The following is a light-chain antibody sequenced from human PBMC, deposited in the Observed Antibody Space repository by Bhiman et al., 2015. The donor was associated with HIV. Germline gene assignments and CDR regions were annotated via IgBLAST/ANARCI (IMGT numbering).Light chain of an antibody. J-gene: IGLJ1*01. CDR2: END. V-gene: IGLV1-51*02. CDR1: NSDIGKNF. Sequence: QSLLTQPPSVSAAPGQKVTISCSGGNSDIGKNFVSWYQQSPGAAPRLLIYENDRRPSGIPDRFSGSKSGTSATLGITGLQTGDEADYYCGTWDRSLSAGGVFGTGTKVTVL. CDR3: GTWDRSLSAGGV.